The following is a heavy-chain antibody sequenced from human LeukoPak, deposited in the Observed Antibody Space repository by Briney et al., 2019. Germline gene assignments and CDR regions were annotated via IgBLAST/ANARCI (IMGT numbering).Heavy chain of an antibody. CDR2: IYYSGST. J-gene: IGHJ5*02. Sequence: PSETLSLTCTVSGGSISSGGYYWSWIRQHPGKGLEWIGYIYYSGSTYYNPSLKSRVTISVDTSKNQFSLKLSSVTAADTAVYYCARGEDYYDSSGYYLRSSGGNWFDPWGQGTLVTVSS. V-gene: IGHV4-31*03. CDR1: GGSISSGGYY. D-gene: IGHD3-22*01. CDR3: ARGEDYYDSSGYYLRSSGGNWFDP.